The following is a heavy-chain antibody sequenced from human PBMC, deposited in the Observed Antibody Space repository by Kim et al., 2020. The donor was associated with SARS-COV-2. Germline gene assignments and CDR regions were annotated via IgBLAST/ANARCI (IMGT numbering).Heavy chain of an antibody. J-gene: IGHJ5*02. CDR1: GFTFTGYA. V-gene: IGHV3-23*01. CDR3: MKGGRGSIWDR. D-gene: IGHD3-16*01. CDR2: IDGSDGTT. Sequence: GGSLRLSCTTSGFTFTGYAMSWVRQAPGKGLEWVSSIDGSDGTTYYVDSVKGRFTISRDNSKNTLYLQMSTLRADDTVVYYCMKGGRGSIWDRWGQGTLVTVSS.